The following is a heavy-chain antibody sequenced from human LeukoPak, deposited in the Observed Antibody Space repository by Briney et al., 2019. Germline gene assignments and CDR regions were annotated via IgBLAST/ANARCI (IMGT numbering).Heavy chain of an antibody. D-gene: IGHD3-22*01. CDR3: ARRGSGYSAPFDY. Sequence: PSETLSLTCTVSGGSISSYYWSWIRQPPGKGLEWIGSGYYSGSTNFNPSLKSRVTISVDTSKNPFSLKLSSVTAADTAVYYCARRGSGYSAPFDYWGQGTLVTVSS. CDR1: GGSISSYY. J-gene: IGHJ4*02. V-gene: IGHV4-59*01. CDR2: GYYSGST.